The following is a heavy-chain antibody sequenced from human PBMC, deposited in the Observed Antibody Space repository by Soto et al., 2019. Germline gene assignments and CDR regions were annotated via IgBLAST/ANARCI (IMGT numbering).Heavy chain of an antibody. J-gene: IGHJ4*02. CDR2: IYYSGGT. Sequence: SETLSLTCTVSGGSMNSFYWSWIRQPPGKGLEWIGYIYYSGGTNYNPSLRSRVTISVDTSKNQLSLKLSSVTAADTAVYHCARGYHYYGGGYFDSWGQGTLVTVSS. V-gene: IGHV4-59*01. CDR3: ARGYHYYGGGYFDS. CDR1: GGSMNSFY. D-gene: IGHD3-16*02.